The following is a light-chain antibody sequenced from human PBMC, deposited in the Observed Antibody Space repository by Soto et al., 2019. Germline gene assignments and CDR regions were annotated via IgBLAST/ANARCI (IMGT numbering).Light chain of an antibody. CDR3: QQYGSSPRT. V-gene: IGKV3-20*01. CDR1: QSVSSSY. Sequence: IGLTQSPGTLYLSPRERATLSCRASQSVSSSYLAWYQQKPGQAPRLLIYGASSRATGIPDRFSGSGSGTDFTLTISRLEPEDFAVYYCQQYGSSPRTFGQGTKV. CDR2: GAS. J-gene: IGKJ1*01.